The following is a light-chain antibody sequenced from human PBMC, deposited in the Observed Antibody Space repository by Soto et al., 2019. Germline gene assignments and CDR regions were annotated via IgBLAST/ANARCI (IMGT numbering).Light chain of an antibody. CDR1: SSDVGGYNY. V-gene: IGLV2-14*01. CDR3: SSYTSSSTWV. J-gene: IGLJ3*02. CDR2: EVS. Sequence: HSVLTQPASVSGSPGQSITISCTGTSSDVGGYNYVSWYQQHPGKAPKLMIYEVSNRPSGVSNRFSGSKSGNTASLTISGLQAEDEADYYCSSYTSSSTWVFGGGTKLNVL.